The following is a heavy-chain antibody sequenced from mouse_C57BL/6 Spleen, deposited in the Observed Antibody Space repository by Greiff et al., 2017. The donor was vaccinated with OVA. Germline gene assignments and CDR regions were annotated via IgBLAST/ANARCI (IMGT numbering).Heavy chain of an antibody. CDR1: GYTFTSYW. CDR2: IYPGSGST. V-gene: IGHV1-55*01. D-gene: IGHD3-2*02. J-gene: IGHJ3*01. Sequence: QVHVKQPGAELVKPGASVKMSCKASGYTFTSYWITWVKQRPGQGLEWIGDIYPGSGSTNYNEKFKSKATLTVDTSSSTAYMQRSSLTSEDSAVYYGARSGSSGYVSFAYWGQGTLVTVSA. CDR3: ARSGSSGYVSFAY.